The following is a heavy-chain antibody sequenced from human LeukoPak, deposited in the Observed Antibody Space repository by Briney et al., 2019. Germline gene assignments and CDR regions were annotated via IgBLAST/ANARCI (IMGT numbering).Heavy chain of an antibody. V-gene: IGHV3-23*01. Sequence: GGSLRLSCAASGFTFSTFAMIWVSQPPGKRLEWVSSIFPSGGEIHYADSVRGRFTISRDNSKSILSLQMNSLRAEDTAIYYCATYRQVLLPFESWGQGTLVTVSS. CDR1: GFTFSTFA. CDR2: IFPSGGEI. D-gene: IGHD5-18*01. CDR3: ATYRQVLLPFES. J-gene: IGHJ4*02.